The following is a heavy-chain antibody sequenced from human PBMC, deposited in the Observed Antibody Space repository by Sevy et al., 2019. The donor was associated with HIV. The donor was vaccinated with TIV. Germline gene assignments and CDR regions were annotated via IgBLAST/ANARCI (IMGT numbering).Heavy chain of an antibody. CDR1: GFTFDDYA. V-gene: IGHV3-9*01. CDR2: ISWNSASI. CDR3: AKDVSAYYYDSSGLNWFDP. Sequence: GGSLRLSCAASGFTFDDYAMHWVRQAPGKGLEWVSGISWNSASIGYADSGKGRFTISRDNAKNSLYLQRNSLRAEDTAFYYCAKDVSAYYYDSSGLNWFDPWGQGALVTVSS. J-gene: IGHJ5*02. D-gene: IGHD3-22*01.